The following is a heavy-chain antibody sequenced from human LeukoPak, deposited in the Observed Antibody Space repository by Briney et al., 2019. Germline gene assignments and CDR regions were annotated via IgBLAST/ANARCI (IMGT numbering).Heavy chain of an antibody. D-gene: IGHD3-10*01. CDR3: ARGHGTMVRGARWFDP. Sequence: SQTLSLTCTVSGGSISSGDYYWSWIRQPPGKGLEWIGYIYYSGSTYYNPSLKSRVTISVDTSKNQFSLKLSSVTAADTAVYYCARGHGTMVRGARWFDPWGQGILVTVSS. V-gene: IGHV4-30-4*01. CDR1: GGSISSGDYY. CDR2: IYYSGST. J-gene: IGHJ5*02.